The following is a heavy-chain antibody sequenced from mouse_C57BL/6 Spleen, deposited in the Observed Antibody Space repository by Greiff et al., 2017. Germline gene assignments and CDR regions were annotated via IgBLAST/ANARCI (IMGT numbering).Heavy chain of an antibody. J-gene: IGHJ1*03. CDR2: IDPSDSYT. CDR1: GYTFTSYW. Sequence: QVQLQQPGAELVMPGASVKLSCKASGYTFTSYWMHWVKQRPGQGLEWIGEIDPSDSYTNYNQKFKGKSTLTVDKSSSTAYMQLSSLTSEDSAVYYCASYGYYVDSYWYFDVWGTGTTVTVSS. D-gene: IGHD2-3*01. V-gene: IGHV1-69*01. CDR3: ASYGYYVDSYWYFDV.